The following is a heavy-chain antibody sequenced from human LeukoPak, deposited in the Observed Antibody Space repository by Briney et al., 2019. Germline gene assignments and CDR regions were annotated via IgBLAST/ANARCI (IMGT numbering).Heavy chain of an antibody. J-gene: IGHJ4*02. CDR3: ARQNYDFWSGYIVY. D-gene: IGHD3-3*01. V-gene: IGHV3-7*01. Sequence: GGSLRLSCAASGFTFSNYWMSWVRQTPGKGLEWVANIKKDGSEKYYVDSVKGRFTISRDNAKNSVYLQMNSLRAEDTAVYYCARQNYDFWSGYIVYWGQGTLVTVSS. CDR2: IKKDGSEK. CDR1: GFTFSNYW.